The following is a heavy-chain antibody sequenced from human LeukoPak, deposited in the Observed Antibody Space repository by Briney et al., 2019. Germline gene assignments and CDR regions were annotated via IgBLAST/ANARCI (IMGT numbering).Heavy chain of an antibody. D-gene: IGHD4-17*01. CDR1: GGSIRSYY. Sequence: SETLSLTCSVPGGSIRSYYWSWIRQSPGKGLEGIGYIYYSGSTNYNPSLKSRVTISVDTSKNQFSLKLSSVTAADTAVYYCAIYGDYDLLWFDPWGQGTLVTVSS. J-gene: IGHJ5*02. CDR2: IYYSGST. CDR3: AIYGDYDLLWFDP. V-gene: IGHV4-59*01.